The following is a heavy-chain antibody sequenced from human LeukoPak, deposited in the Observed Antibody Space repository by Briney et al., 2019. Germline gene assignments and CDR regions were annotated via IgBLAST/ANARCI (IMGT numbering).Heavy chain of an antibody. Sequence: GASVKVSCKASGYTFTSYDINWVRQATGQGLEWMGWMNPNSGNTGYAQKFQGRVTMTRNTSISTAYMELSSLRSEDTAVYYCARDSFTMVRGVIITVWFDPWGQGTLVTVSS. J-gene: IGHJ5*02. CDR2: MNPNSGNT. CDR3: ARDSFTMVRGVIITVWFDP. CDR1: GYTFTSYD. V-gene: IGHV1-8*01. D-gene: IGHD3-10*01.